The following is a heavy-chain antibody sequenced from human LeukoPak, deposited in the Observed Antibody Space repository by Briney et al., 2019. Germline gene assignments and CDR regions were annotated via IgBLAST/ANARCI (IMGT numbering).Heavy chain of an antibody. V-gene: IGHV3-21*01. CDR2: ISSSSSYI. CDR3: ARVREGIVVVPADLDY. J-gene: IGHJ4*02. Sequence: GGSLRLSCAASGFTFSSYSMNWVRQAPGKGLEWVSSISSSSSYIYYADSVKGRFTISRDNAKNSLYLQMNSLRAEDTAVYYCARVREGIVVVPADLDYWGQGTLATVSS. CDR1: GFTFSSYS. D-gene: IGHD2-2*01.